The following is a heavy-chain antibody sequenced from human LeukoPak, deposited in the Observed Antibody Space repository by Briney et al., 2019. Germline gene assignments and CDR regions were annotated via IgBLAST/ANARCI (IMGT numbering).Heavy chain of an antibody. CDR1: GFTFSDYS. Sequence: GGSLRHSCAASGFTFSDYSMGWVRQAPGKALEWVSSISRTGDTTYYTHSVKGRFTISRDNSKNTLYLQMNGLTAEGTAIYYCARVLGAVDPFDLWGRGTLVTISS. CDR2: ISRTGDTT. CDR3: ARVLGAVDPFDL. D-gene: IGHD4-23*01. J-gene: IGHJ4*02. V-gene: IGHV3-23*01.